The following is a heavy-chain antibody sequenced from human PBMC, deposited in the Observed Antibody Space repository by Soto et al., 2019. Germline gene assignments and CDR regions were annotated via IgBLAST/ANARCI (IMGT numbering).Heavy chain of an antibody. CDR1: GFTFSSYA. J-gene: IGHJ6*02. CDR3: AKVGILTGYYPPYYYYGMDV. Sequence: EVQLLESGGGLVQPGGSLRLSCAASGFTFSSYAMSWVRQAPGKGLEWVSAISGSGGSTYYADSVKGRFTISRDNSKNKLYLQMNSLRAEDTAVYYCAKVGILTGYYPPYYYYGMDVWGQGTTVTVSS. CDR2: ISGSGGST. V-gene: IGHV3-23*01. D-gene: IGHD3-9*01.